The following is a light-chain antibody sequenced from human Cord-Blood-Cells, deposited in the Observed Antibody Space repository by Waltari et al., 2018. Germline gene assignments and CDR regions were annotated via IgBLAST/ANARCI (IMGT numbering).Light chain of an antibody. CDR3: QQYYSYPRT. Sequence: MTQSPYSLAASTGDRVPITCRASLGISSYLAWYQQKPGKAPKLLIYAASTLQSGVPSRFSGSGSGTDFTLTISCLQSEDFATYYCQQYYSYPRTFGQGTKVEIK. V-gene: IGKV1-8*01. CDR2: AAS. CDR1: LGISSY. J-gene: IGKJ1*01.